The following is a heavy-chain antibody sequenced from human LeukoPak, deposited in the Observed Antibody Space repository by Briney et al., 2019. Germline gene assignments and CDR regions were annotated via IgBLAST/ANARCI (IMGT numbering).Heavy chain of an antibody. V-gene: IGHV1-69*05. D-gene: IGHD5-18*01. CDR1: GGTFSSYA. Sequence: ASVKVSCKASGGTFSSYAISWVRQAPGQGLEWMGGIIPIFGTANYAQKFRGRVTITTDESTSTAYMELSSLRSEDTAVYYCATVDTEHYFDYWGQGTLVTVSS. CDR2: IIPIFGTA. J-gene: IGHJ4*02. CDR3: ATVDTEHYFDY.